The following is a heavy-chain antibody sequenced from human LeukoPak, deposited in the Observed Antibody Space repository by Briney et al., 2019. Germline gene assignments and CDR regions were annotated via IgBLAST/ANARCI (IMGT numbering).Heavy chain of an antibody. CDR1: GFIFSSCA. CDR3: AKDRGPLPRGHDI. Sequence: LTGGSLRLSCAASGFIFSSCAMSCFLQASGEELVWVLAIIGSGGSTYYEASVKGRFTISRDNSNNPLYLQMNSLTAEDTAVYYSAKDRGPLPRGHDIWGQGTMVTVSS. D-gene: IGHD3-10*01. J-gene: IGHJ3*02. V-gene: IGHV3-23*01. CDR2: IIGSGGST.